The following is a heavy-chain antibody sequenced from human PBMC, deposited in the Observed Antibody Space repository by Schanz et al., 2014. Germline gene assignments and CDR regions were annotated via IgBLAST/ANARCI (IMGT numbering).Heavy chain of an antibody. CDR3: ARVGGGILTSWYSLDS. D-gene: IGHD2-8*02. Sequence: QVQLQQWGAGLLKPSETPSLTCAFSGGSFSGYWWTWVRQSPGKGLEWIGEVNHGGYTNYNPSLKSRVTVSVDMSKNQFSLKMTSLTAADTAVYFCARVGGGILTSWYSLDSWGQGTLVTVSS. CDR1: GGSFSGYW. CDR2: VNHGGYT. J-gene: IGHJ4*02. V-gene: IGHV4-34*01.